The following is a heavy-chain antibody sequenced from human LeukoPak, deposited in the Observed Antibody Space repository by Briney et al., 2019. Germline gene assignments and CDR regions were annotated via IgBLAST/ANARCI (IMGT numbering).Heavy chain of an antibody. CDR1: GFTFSSYS. D-gene: IGHD3-10*01. CDR2: ISSSSSYI. Sequence: GGSLRLSCAASGFTFSSYSMNWVRQAPGKGLEWVSSISSSSSYIYYADSVKGRFTISRDNAKNSLYLRMNSLRAEDTAVYYCARDFTMAGYFDYWGQGTLVTVSS. J-gene: IGHJ4*02. V-gene: IGHV3-21*01. CDR3: ARDFTMAGYFDY.